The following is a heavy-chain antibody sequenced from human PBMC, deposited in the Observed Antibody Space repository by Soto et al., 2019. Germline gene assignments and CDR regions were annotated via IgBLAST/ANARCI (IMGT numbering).Heavy chain of an antibody. CDR3: ARAPAARAPNWFDP. D-gene: IGHD2-15*01. J-gene: IGHJ5*02. CDR1: GYTFTSYD. CDR2: MNPNSGNT. Sequence: QVQLVQSGAEVKKPGASVKVSCKASGYTFTSYDINWVRQATGQGLEWMGWMNPNSGNTGYAQKFQGRVTMTRNTSISTAYMGLCSVKSDDKSVYYCARAPAARAPNWFDPLGQGTLVTVSS. V-gene: IGHV1-8*01.